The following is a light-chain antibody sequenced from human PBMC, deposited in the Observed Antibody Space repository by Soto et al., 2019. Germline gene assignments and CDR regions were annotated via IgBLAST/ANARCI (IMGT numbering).Light chain of an antibody. CDR2: EVS. J-gene: IGLJ2*01. CDR3: SSYASTSPVV. CDR1: SSDVVGYNY. V-gene: IGLV2-14*01. Sequence: QSVLTQPASVSGSPGQSITISCTGTSSDVVGYNYVSWYQHHPGKAPKLMIYEVSNRPSRVSNRFSGSKSDNTASLTISGFQAEEEAHYYCSSYASTSPVVVGGGTKLTVL.